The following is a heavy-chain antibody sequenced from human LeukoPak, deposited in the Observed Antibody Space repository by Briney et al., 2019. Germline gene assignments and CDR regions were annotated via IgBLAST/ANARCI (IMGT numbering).Heavy chain of an antibody. V-gene: IGHV3-15*01. CDR3: TTGNWGSFSY. D-gene: IGHD7-27*01. CDR1: GFTFSNAW. J-gene: IGHJ4*02. Sequence: GGSLRLSCAASGFTFSNAWMNWVRQAPGKGLEWAGRIKSRSDGGTTDYVAPVKGRFTISRDDSKHTLYLQVNSLKTEDTAVYYCTTGNWGSFSYWGQGTLVTVSS. CDR2: IKSRSDGGTT.